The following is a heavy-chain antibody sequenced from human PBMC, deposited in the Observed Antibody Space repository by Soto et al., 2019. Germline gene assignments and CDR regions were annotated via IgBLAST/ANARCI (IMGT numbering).Heavy chain of an antibody. V-gene: IGHV3-23*01. CDR3: AKYSLGSGSYPGRENY. CDR1: GFTFSSYA. Sequence: GGSLRLSCAASGFTFSSYAMSWVRQAPGKGLEWVSAISGSGGSTYYADSVKGRFTISRDNSKNTLYLQMNSLRAEDTAVYYCAKYSLGSGSYPGRENYWGQGTLVTVSS. D-gene: IGHD3-10*01. CDR2: ISGSGGST. J-gene: IGHJ4*02.